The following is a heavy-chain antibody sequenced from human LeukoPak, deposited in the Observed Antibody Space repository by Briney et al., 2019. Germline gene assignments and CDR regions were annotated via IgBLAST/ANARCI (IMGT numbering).Heavy chain of an antibody. J-gene: IGHJ4*02. CDR1: GFTFSSYA. CDR2: MSGSGGST. V-gene: IGHV3-23*01. CDR3: ANSYCSSTSCYLYYFDY. D-gene: IGHD2-2*01. Sequence: GGSLRLSCAASGFTFSSYAMSWVRQAPGKGLEWVSAMSGSGGSTYYADSVKGRFTISRDNSKNTLYLQMNSLRAEDTAVYYCANSYCSSTSCYLYYFDYWGQGTLVTVS.